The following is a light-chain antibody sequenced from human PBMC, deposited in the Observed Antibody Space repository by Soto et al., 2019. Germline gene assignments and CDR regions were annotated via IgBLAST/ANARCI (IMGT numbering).Light chain of an antibody. Sequence: EIVLTQSPATLSLSPGESATLSCRASQSVRNYLAWYQQKPGQAPRILIYDASKRATGIPARFSGSGSGTDFTLTISSLVPEDFAVYYCQQRTNWLTFGGGTKVEIK. J-gene: IGKJ4*01. CDR1: QSVRNY. CDR3: QQRTNWLT. V-gene: IGKV3-11*01. CDR2: DAS.